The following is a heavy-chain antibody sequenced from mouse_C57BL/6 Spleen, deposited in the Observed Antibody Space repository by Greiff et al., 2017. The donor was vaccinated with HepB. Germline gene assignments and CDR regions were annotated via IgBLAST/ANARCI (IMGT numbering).Heavy chain of an antibody. J-gene: IGHJ2*01. D-gene: IGHD1-1*01. CDR2: INPGSGGT. CDR1: GYAFTNYL. V-gene: IGHV1-54*01. Sequence: VQLVESGAELVRPGTSVKVSCKASGYAFTNYLIEWVKQRPGQGLEWIGVINPGSGGTNYNEKFKGKATLTADKSSSTAYMQLSSLTSEDSAVYFCAANYYGSSDYWGQGTTLTVSS. CDR3: AANYYGSSDY.